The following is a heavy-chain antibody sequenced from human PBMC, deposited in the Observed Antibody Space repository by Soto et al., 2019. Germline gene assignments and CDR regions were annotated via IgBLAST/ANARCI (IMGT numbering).Heavy chain of an antibody. CDR2: TYYRSKWYN. V-gene: IGHV6-1*01. CDR1: GDSFSSDSAA. CDR3: ARLPRYNWNLRPIDY. D-gene: IGHD1-20*01. J-gene: IGHJ4*02. Sequence: SQTLSVTCVISGDSFSSDSAAWNWIRQSPSRGLEWLGRTYYRSKWYNDYAVSVKSRITINPDTSKNQFSLQLNSVTPEDTAVYYCARLPRYNWNLRPIDYWGQGTLVTVSS.